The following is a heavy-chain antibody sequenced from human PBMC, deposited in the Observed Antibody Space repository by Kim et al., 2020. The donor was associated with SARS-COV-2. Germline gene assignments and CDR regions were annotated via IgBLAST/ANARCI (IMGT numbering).Heavy chain of an antibody. CDR1: GFTFGDYA. CDR2: ISWNGANR. D-gene: IGHD4-4*01. V-gene: IGHV3-9*01. Sequence: GGSLRLSCAASGFTFGDYAMHWVRHASGKGLEWVSGISWNGANRGYADSVEGRFTISRDNAKNCLYLQMSSLRVEDTAFYYCVKGTSLDYSNYGRRGYFDSWGQGTLVTVSS. CDR3: VKGTSLDYSNYGRRGYFDS. J-gene: IGHJ4*02.